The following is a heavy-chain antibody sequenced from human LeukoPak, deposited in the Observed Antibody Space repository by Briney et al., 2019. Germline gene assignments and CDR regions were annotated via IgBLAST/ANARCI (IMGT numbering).Heavy chain of an antibody. V-gene: IGHV1-24*01. CDR1: GYTLTELS. D-gene: IGHD3-22*01. CDR2: FDPEDGET. J-gene: IGHJ4*02. Sequence: ASVKVSCKVSGYTLTELSMHWVRQAPGKGLEWMGGFDPEDGETIYAQKFQGRVTMTEDTSTDTAYMELSSLRSEDTAVYYCATTGRRNYYDSSGYYYAYWGQGTLVTVSS. CDR3: ATTGRRNYYDSSGYYYAY.